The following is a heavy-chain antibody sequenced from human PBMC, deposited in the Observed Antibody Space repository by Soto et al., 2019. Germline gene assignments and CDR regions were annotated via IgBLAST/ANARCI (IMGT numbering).Heavy chain of an antibody. Sequence: ASVKVSCKASGYTFTSYYMHWVRQAPGQGLEWMGIINPSGGSTSYAQKFQGRVTMTRDTSTSTVYMELSSLRSEDTAVYYCAREDLVQFTYYYGMDVWGQGTTVTVSS. J-gene: IGHJ6*02. V-gene: IGHV1-46*01. CDR1: GYTFTSYY. CDR3: AREDLVQFTYYYGMDV. D-gene: IGHD1-1*01. CDR2: INPSGGST.